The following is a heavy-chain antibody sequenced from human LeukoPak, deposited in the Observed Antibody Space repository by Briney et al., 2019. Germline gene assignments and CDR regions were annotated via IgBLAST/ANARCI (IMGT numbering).Heavy chain of an antibody. J-gene: IGHJ3*02. CDR3: ARDLRGQKTFDI. Sequence: PGGSLRLSCAASGFIFTTYSMNWVRQAPGKGLEWVSSIGSSSTFMYYADSVKGRFTISRDNAKNSLYLQMNSLRAEDTAVYYCARDLRGQKTFDIWGQGTMVTVSS. CDR2: IGSSSTFM. V-gene: IGHV3-21*01. CDR1: GFIFTTYS.